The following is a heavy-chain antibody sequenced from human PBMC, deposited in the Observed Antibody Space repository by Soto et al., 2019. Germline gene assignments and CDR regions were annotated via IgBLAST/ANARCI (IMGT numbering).Heavy chain of an antibody. CDR1: GGSISSGGYS. CDR3: ARVLVPRPIWGYNWFEP. J-gene: IGHJ5*02. V-gene: IGHV4-30-2*01. D-gene: IGHD3-16*01. Sequence: SETLSLTCAVSGGSISSGGYSWSWIRQPPGKGLEWIGYIYHSGSTFYNPSLKSRVTISIDKSKNQFSLKLSSVTAADTAVYYCARVLVPRPIWGYNWFEPWGPGTRVTVSS. CDR2: IYHSGST.